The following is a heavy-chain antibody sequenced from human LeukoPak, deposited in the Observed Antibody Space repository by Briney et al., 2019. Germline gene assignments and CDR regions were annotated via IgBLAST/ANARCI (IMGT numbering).Heavy chain of an antibody. Sequence: SETLSLTCAVYGGSFSGYYWSWIRQPPGKGLEWIGEINHSGSTNYNPSLKSRVTISVDTSKNQFSLKLSSVTAADTAVYYCARGRVRGVIIKDNWFDPWGQGTLVAVSS. CDR1: GGSFSGYY. J-gene: IGHJ5*02. V-gene: IGHV4-34*01. D-gene: IGHD3-10*01. CDR3: ARGRVRGVIIKDNWFDP. CDR2: INHSGST.